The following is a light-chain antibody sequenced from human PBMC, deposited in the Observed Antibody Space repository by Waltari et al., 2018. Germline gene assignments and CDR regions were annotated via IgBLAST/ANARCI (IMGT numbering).Light chain of an antibody. CDR2: GAA. Sequence: RSSQTFSSSYLAWYQQKPGQAPRLLVDGAATRDAGCPVRFSGSGSGTDFTLTISRLEPEDFAVYYCQHYGTSPPLTFGGGTKVEIK. CDR3: QHYGTSPPLT. CDR1: QTFSSSY. V-gene: IGKV3-20*01. J-gene: IGKJ4*01.